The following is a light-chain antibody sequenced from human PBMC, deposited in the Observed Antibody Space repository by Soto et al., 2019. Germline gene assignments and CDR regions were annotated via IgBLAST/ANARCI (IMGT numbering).Light chain of an antibody. Sequence: DIQMTQSPSTLSASVGDRVTITCRASQSISSWLAWYQQKPGKAPKLLIYKASSLESWVPSRFSGSGSGTELTLTISSLQPDDFATYYCQQYNSYSSFGQGTKVEIK. J-gene: IGKJ1*01. CDR1: QSISSW. V-gene: IGKV1-5*03. CDR2: KAS. CDR3: QQYNSYSS.